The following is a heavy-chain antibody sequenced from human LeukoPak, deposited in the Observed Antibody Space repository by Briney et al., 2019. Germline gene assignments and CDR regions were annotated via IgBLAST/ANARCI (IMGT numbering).Heavy chain of an antibody. V-gene: IGHV3-53*01. CDR1: GCTVSSNY. Sequence: GGSLRLCCAASGCTVSSNYMSWVRQAPGRGLEWVSVIYSGGSTYYADSVKGRFTISRDNSKNTLYLQMNSLRAEDTAVYYCAKVDYSNYYYYYYMDVWGKGTTVTVSS. D-gene: IGHD4-11*01. J-gene: IGHJ6*03. CDR3: AKVDYSNYYYYYYMDV. CDR2: IYSGGST.